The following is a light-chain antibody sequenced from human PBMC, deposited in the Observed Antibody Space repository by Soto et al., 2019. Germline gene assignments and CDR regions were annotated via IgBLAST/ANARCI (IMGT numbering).Light chain of an antibody. J-gene: IGLJ1*01. Sequence: QSVLTQPASVSGSPGQSIAISCTGTRSDVGAYNYVSWYQQHPGKAPKLMISEVTNRPSGVSDRFSGSKSGNTASLTISGLQDEDEADYYCSSFTSRFTFVFGTGTKV. CDR2: EVT. V-gene: IGLV2-14*01. CDR1: RSDVGAYNY. CDR3: SSFTSRFTFV.